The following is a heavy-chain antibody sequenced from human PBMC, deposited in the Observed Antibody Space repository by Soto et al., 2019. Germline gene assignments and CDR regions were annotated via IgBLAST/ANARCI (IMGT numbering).Heavy chain of an antibody. D-gene: IGHD5-12*01. J-gene: IGHJ4*02. CDR3: ARVSRGPQTVKTFDY. Sequence: SETLSLTCTVSGGSISSYYWSWIRQPPGKGLEWIGYIYYSGSTNYNPSLKSRVTISVDTSKNQFSLKLSSVTAADTAVYYCARVSRGPQTVKTFDYWGQGTLVTVSS. CDR2: IYYSGST. CDR1: GGSISSYY. V-gene: IGHV4-59*01.